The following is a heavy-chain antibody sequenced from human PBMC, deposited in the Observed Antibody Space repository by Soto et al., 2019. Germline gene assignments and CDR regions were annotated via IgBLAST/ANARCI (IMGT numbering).Heavy chain of an antibody. V-gene: IGHV2-5*01. Sequence: QITLKESGPTLVKPTETLTLTCTVSGFPLSARGVGVGWIRQPPGKALEWLAVIYWNDDKRYSPSLKSRLTITKDTSKNQVVLTMTNTDPVDTAECYCAHSPWGAAPDYWGEGTLVAVSS. CDR1: GFPLSARGVG. J-gene: IGHJ4*02. CDR3: AHSPWGAAPDY. CDR2: IYWNDDK. D-gene: IGHD3-16*01.